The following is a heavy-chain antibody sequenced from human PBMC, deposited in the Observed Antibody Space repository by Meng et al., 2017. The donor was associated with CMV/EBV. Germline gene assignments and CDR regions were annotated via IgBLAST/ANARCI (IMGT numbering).Heavy chain of an antibody. Sequence: GGSLRLSCAASGFTFSSYSMNWVRQAPGKGLEWVSSISSSSSYIYYADSVTGRFTISRDNAKNSLYLQMNSLRAEDTAVYYCAREEYSHGLEYYYYGMDVWGQGTTVTVSS. V-gene: IGHV3-21*01. D-gene: IGHD5-18*01. CDR2: ISSSSSYI. CDR1: GFTFSSYS. CDR3: AREEYSHGLEYYYYGMDV. J-gene: IGHJ6*02.